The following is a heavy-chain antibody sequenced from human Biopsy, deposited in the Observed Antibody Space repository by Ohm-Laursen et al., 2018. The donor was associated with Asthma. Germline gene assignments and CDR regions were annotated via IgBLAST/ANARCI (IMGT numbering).Heavy chain of an antibody. D-gene: IGHD3-22*01. Sequence: RSLRLSCSATGFSFGSFGMHWVRQVPGKGPEWVALISFDGRYEYYADSVKGRFTISRDNAKNTLYLQMNSLRAEDTAVYYCAKARIHHFYDSSGYYQHDWGQGTLVTVSS. CDR2: ISFDGRYE. V-gene: IGHV3-30*18. CDR1: GFSFGSFG. J-gene: IGHJ4*02. CDR3: AKARIHHFYDSSGYYQHD.